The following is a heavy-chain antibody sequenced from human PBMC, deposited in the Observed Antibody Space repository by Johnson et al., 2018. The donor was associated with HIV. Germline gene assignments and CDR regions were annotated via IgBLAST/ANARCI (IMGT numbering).Heavy chain of an antibody. CDR2: ISYDGSNK. D-gene: IGHD1-26*01. Sequence: HVQLVESGGGVVQPGRSLRLSCAASGFTFSSYAMHWVRQAPGKGLEWVAVISYDGSNKYYADSVKGRFTISRDNSKNTLYLQMNSLRAEDTAVYYCAKDWGWELDGGAFDIWGQGTMVTVSS. CDR3: AKDWGWELDGGAFDI. V-gene: IGHV3-30-3*01. J-gene: IGHJ3*02. CDR1: GFTFSSYA.